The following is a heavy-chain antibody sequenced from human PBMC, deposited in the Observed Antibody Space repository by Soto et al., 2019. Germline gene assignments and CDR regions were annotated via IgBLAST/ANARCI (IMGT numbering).Heavy chain of an antibody. D-gene: IGHD6-13*01. V-gene: IGHV3-23*04. CDR3: AKDRGSSSWYGVDYFDY. J-gene: IGHJ4*02. Sequence: EVQLVESGGGLVQPGGSLRLSCAASGFTFSSYAMSWVRQAPGKGLEWVSAISGSGGSTYYADSVKGRFTISRDNSKNTLYLQMNSLRAEDTAVYYCAKDRGSSSWYGVDYFDYWGQGTLVTVSS. CDR1: GFTFSSYA. CDR2: ISGSGGST.